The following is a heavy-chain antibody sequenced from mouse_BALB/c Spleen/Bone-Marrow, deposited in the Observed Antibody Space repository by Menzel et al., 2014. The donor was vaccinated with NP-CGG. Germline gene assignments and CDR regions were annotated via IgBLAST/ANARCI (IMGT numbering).Heavy chain of an antibody. CDR3: ARHRQWLSPFDY. D-gene: IGHD2-2*01. CDR2: INTNGGNT. V-gene: IGHV5-6-2*01. J-gene: IGHJ2*01. Sequence: EVQLQQSGGGLVKLGGSLKLSCAASGFTFSNYYMSWVRQTPEKRLELVAAINTNGGNTFYPDTVKGRFTISRDNAKNTLYLQMSSLKSEDSALYYCARHRQWLSPFDYWGQGTTLTVFS. CDR1: GFTFSNYY.